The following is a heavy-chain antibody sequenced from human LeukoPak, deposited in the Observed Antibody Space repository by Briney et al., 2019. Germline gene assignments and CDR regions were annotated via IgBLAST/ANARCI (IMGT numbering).Heavy chain of an antibody. CDR1: GGSFSGYY. CDR3: ARGLFHYYGSGSYKGHYDY. V-gene: IGHV4-34*01. Sequence: SETLSLTCAVYGGSFSGYYWSWIRQPPGKGLEWIGEINHSGSTNYNPSLKSRVTISVDTSKNQFSLKLSSVTAADTAVYYCARGLFHYYGSGSYKGHYDYWGRGTLVTVSS. J-gene: IGHJ4*02. CDR2: INHSGST. D-gene: IGHD3-10*01.